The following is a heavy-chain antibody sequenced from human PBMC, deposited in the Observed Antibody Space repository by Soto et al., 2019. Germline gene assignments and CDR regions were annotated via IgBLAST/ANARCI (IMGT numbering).Heavy chain of an antibody. CDR2: ISAYNGNT. CDR1: GYTFTSYG. J-gene: IGHJ4*02. Sequence: ASVKVSCKASGYTFTSYGISWVRQAPGQGLEWMGWISAYNGNTNYAQKFQGRVTITADESTSTAYMELSSLRSEDTAVYYCARDGPRFSGSSYFDYWGQGTLVTVSS. CDR3: ARDGPRFSGSSYFDY. D-gene: IGHD1-26*01. V-gene: IGHV1-18*04.